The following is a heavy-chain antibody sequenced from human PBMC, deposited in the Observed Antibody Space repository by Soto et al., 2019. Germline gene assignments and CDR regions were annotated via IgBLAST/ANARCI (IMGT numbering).Heavy chain of an antibody. CDR2: ISNDRSNK. V-gene: IGHV3-30*18. CDR3: ANGAKRKWFTMIVVAYDAFAI. Sequence: GGSLRLSCAASGFTFSSYGMHWVRQAPGKGLEWVAVISNDRSNKYYADSVKGRFTISKDNAKNTLYLQMNSLRAEDTAVYYCANGAKRKWFTMIVVAYDAFAIWGRGTTVPVSS. CDR1: GFTFSSYG. D-gene: IGHD3-22*01. J-gene: IGHJ3*02.